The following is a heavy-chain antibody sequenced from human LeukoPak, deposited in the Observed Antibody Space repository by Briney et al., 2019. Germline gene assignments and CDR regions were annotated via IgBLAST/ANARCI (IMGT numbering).Heavy chain of an antibody. J-gene: IGHJ3*02. CDR2: IYYSGST. V-gene: IGHV4-59*01. Sequence: SESLSLTCTVSGGSISSYYWSWIRQPPGKGLEWIGYIYYSGSTNYNPSLKSRVTISVDTSKNQFSLKLSSVTAADTAVYYCAGEGGRTDAFDIWGQGTMVTVSS. CDR3: AGEGGRTDAFDI. D-gene: IGHD1-14*01. CDR1: GGSISSYY.